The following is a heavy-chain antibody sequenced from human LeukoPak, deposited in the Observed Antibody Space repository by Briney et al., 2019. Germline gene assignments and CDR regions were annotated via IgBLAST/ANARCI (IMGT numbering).Heavy chain of an antibody. CDR3: ARAVADKTFDY. Sequence: SETLSLTCTVSGGSISSYYWSWIRQPPGKGLEWIGHLYDSGSTNYNPSLQSRVTISVDTSKNQFSLRLRSVTAADTAVYYCARAVADKTFDYWGPGTLVTVSS. CDR2: LYDSGST. J-gene: IGHJ4*02. V-gene: IGHV4-59*08. CDR1: GGSISSYY.